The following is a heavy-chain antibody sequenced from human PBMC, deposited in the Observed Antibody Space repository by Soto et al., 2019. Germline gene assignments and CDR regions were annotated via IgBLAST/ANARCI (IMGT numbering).Heavy chain of an antibody. D-gene: IGHD4-17*01. CDR2: IRGSVGST. V-gene: IGHV3-23*01. CDR1: EFTFSSSA. Sequence: EVQLLESGGGLVQPGGSLRLSCAASEFTFSSSAMGWVRQAPGKGLAWVSGIRGSVGSTYYADSVEGRFTISRDNSKNTLYLPMNSLRAEDTAVYYCATDFYGDYPDYFGSWGHGNRVTVSS. J-gene: IGHJ4*01. CDR3: ATDFYGDYPDYFGS.